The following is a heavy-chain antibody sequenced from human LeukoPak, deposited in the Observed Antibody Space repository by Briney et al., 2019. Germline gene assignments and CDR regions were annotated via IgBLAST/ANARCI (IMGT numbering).Heavy chain of an antibody. Sequence: PSETLSLTCAVYGGSFSGYYWSWVRQAPGKGLEWVANIKQDGSEKYYVDSVKGRFTISRDNAKNSLYLQMNSLRAEDTAVYYCAARYSSSWYVPYYYMDVWGKGTTVTVSS. CDR3: AARYSSSWYVPYYYMDV. V-gene: IGHV3-7*01. J-gene: IGHJ6*03. CDR1: GGSFSGYY. CDR2: IKQDGSEK. D-gene: IGHD6-13*01.